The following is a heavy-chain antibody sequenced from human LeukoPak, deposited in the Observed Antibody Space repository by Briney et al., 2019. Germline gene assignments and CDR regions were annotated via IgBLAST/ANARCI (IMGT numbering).Heavy chain of an antibody. D-gene: IGHD3-3*01. Sequence: SQTLSLTCTVSGGSISSGSYYWSWIRQPAGKGLEWIGRTYTSGSTNYNPSLKSRVTISVDTSKNQFSLKLSSVTAADTAVYYCARATEGYDFWSGYYNYFDYWGQGTLVTVSS. J-gene: IGHJ4*02. CDR1: GGSISSGSYY. CDR3: ARATEGYDFWSGYYNYFDY. CDR2: TYTSGST. V-gene: IGHV4-61*02.